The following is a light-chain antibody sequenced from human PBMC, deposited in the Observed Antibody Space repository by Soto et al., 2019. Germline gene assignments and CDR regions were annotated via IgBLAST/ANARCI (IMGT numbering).Light chain of an antibody. CDR2: DAS. CDR1: QSIGRW. Sequence: PLIQLPLALSAXXGDRVTITFRASQSIGRWLAWYQQKPWKAPKVLIYDASTLKSGFPSRFPGSGSGTDFTLNISSLQNDDFAIYYLQQYNSYWTFGQGTKVDMK. CDR3: QQYNSYWT. J-gene: IGKJ1*01. V-gene: IGKV1-5*01.